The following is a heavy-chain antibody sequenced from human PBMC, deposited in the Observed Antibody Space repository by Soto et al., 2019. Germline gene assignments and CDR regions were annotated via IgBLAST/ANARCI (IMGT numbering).Heavy chain of an antibody. CDR1: GGSISSKNW. V-gene: IGHV4-4*02. CDR3: AAVDYYYGSGSRVGLDV. D-gene: IGHD3-10*01. J-gene: IGHJ6*02. CDR2: IHHSGSS. Sequence: QVQLQESGPGLVKPSGTLSLTCAVSGGSISSKNWWSWVRQPPGEGLEWIGEIHHSGSSDYNPSLKSRVTISVDKSKNQFSLKLSSVTAADTAIYYCAAVDYYYGSGSRVGLDVWGQGTAVTVSS.